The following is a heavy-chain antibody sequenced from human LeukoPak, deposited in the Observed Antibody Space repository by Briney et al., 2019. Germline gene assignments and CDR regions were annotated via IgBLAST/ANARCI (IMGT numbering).Heavy chain of an antibody. CDR2: ISSSGSTI. Sequence: PGGSLRLSCAASGFTFSDYYMSWIRQAPGKGLEWVSYISSSGSTIYYADSVKGRFTISRDNAKNSLYLQMNSLRAEDTAVYYCASDSTTYYYDSSGYYYVGFIDYWGQGTLVTVSS. D-gene: IGHD3-22*01. V-gene: IGHV3-11*04. CDR3: ASDSTTYYYDSSGYYYVGFIDY. J-gene: IGHJ4*02. CDR1: GFTFSDYY.